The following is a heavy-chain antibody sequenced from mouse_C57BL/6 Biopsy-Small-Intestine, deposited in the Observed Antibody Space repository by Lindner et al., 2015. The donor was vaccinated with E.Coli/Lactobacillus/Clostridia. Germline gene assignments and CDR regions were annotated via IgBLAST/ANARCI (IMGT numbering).Heavy chain of an antibody. V-gene: IGHV1-53*01. CDR3: ARLLWSRSAMDY. CDR1: GYTFTSYW. CDR2: INPSNGDS. Sequence: VQLQESGTELVKPGASVKLSCKASGYTFTSYWMHWVKQRPGQGLEWIGNINPSNGDSNCNEKFKSKATLTVDKSSSTAHMQLSSLTSEDSAVYYCARLLWSRSAMDYWGQGSSVTVSS. D-gene: IGHD2-2*01. J-gene: IGHJ4*01.